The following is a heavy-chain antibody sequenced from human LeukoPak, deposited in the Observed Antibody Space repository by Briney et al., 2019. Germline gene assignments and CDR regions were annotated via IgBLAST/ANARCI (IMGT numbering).Heavy chain of an antibody. CDR1: SGSTTAIDNHY. CDR2: INRGGHT. V-gene: IGHV4-39*01. D-gene: IGHD3-10*01. J-gene: IGHJ4*02. CDR3: AGQRAWFGEWAFDY. Sequence: PSETLSLTCSMSSGSTTAIDNHYWGWIRQPPGKGLEWIGSINRGGHTYYNPPLESRFTISVDTSKNQFSLMVTSVTAADTAVYYCAGQRAWFGEWAFDYWGPGTLVTVSS.